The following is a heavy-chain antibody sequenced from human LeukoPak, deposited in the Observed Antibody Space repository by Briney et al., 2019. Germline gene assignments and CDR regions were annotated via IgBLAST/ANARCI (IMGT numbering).Heavy chain of an antibody. CDR1: GGSFSGYY. D-gene: IGHD3-9*01. CDR2: INHSGST. V-gene: IGHV4-34*01. J-gene: IGHJ5*02. CDR3: AREGGYDILTVYYNWFDP. Sequence: SETLSLTCAVYGGSFSGYYWSWIRQPPGKGLEWIGEINHSGSTNYNPSLKSRVTISVDTSKNQFSLKLSSVTAADTAVYYCAREGGYDILTVYYNWFDPWGQGTLVTVSS.